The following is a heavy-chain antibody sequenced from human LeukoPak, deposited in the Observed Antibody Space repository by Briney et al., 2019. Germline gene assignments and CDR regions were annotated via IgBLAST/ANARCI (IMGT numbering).Heavy chain of an antibody. D-gene: IGHD3-22*01. J-gene: IGHJ1*01. CDR1: GFTVSSNY. CDR3: AKDGDYYDSSGPEYFQH. V-gene: IGHV3-53*01. Sequence: GGSLRLSCAASGFTVSSNYMSWVRQAPGKGLEWVSVIYSGGSTYYADSVKGRFTISRDNSKNTLYLQMNSLRAEDTAVYYCAKDGDYYDSSGPEYFQHWGQGTLVTVSS. CDR2: IYSGGST.